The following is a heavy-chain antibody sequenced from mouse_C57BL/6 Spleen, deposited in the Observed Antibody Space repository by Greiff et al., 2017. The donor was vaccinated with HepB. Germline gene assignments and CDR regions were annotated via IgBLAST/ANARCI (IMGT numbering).Heavy chain of an antibody. CDR2: IWTGGGT. CDR3: AISYYGTSHWYFDV. Sequence: VHLVESGPGLVAPSQSLSITCTVSGFSLTSYAITWVRQPPGKGLEWLGVIWTGGGTNYNSALKSRLSISKDDSKSQVFLKMNSLQTDDTARYYCAISYYGTSHWYFDVWGTGTTVTVSS. D-gene: IGHD1-1*01. J-gene: IGHJ1*03. V-gene: IGHV2-9-1*01. CDR1: GFSLTSYA.